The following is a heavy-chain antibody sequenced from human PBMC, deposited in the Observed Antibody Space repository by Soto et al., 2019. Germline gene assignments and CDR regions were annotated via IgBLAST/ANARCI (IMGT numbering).Heavy chain of an antibody. CDR1: GYTFTGYY. J-gene: IGHJ6*01. V-gene: IGHV1-2*04. CDR2: INPNSGGT. CDR3: AEDEDGYGKAV. Sequence: ASVKVSCKASGYTFTGYYMHWVRQAPGQGLEWMGWINPNSGGTNYAQKFQGWVTMTRDTSISTAYMELSRLRSDDTAVYYWAEDEDGYGKAVRAQGSTDPGSS.